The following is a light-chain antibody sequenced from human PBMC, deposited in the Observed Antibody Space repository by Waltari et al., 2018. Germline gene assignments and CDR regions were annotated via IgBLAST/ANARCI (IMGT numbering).Light chain of an antibody. V-gene: IGKV3-11*01. J-gene: IGKJ4*01. CDR1: QSVGNF. CDR2: DSS. CDR3: QHRSKWPPLT. Sequence: EIVLTQSPATLSLSPGERATLSCRASQSVGNFLAWYQLKPGQPPRLLIYDSSSRATGIPPRFSGSGSGTDFTLTISSREPEDFAVYYCQHRSKWPPLTFGGGTKVEIK.